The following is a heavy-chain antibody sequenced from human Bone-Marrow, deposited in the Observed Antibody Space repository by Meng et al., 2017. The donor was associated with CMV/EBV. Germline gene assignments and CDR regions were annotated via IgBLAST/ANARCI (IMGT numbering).Heavy chain of an antibody. CDR1: GFTFGYYA. CDR3: TPYCSSTSCYGSFDI. J-gene: IGHJ3*02. Sequence: GESLKISCTASGFTFGYYAMSWVRQAPGKGLEWVGFIRSKAYGGTTEYAASVTGRFTISRDDSKSIAYLQMNSLKTEDTAVYYCTPYCSSTSCYGSFDIWGQGTMVTVSS. CDR2: IRSKAYGGTT. V-gene: IGHV3-49*04. D-gene: IGHD2-2*01.